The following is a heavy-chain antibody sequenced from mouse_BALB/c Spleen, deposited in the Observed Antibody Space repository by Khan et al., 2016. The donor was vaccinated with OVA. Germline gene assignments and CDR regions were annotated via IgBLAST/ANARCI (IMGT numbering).Heavy chain of an antibody. V-gene: IGHV1-4*01. Sequence: VQLQESGAELARPGASVKMSCKASGYTFTTYTMHWVKQRPGQGLEWIGYINPSNGYTNYNQKFKDTSTLTADKSSSTAYMQLSSLTSDYSAVYSCAREGAYYRSDGWFSYWGQGTLVTVSA. CDR3: AREGAYYRSDGWFSY. CDR2: INPSNGYT. CDR1: GYTFTTYT. J-gene: IGHJ3*01. D-gene: IGHD2-14*01.